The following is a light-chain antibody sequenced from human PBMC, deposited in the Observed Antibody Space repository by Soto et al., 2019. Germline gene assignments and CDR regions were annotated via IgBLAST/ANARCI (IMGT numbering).Light chain of an antibody. CDR1: NIGNKS. V-gene: IGLV3-21*02. CDR2: DDT. CDR3: QVRDSSNDYLV. Sequence: SYEPTQPPSVSVAPGQTARITCEGHNIGNKSVHWYQQRPGQAPVVVVYDDTDRPSGIPERFSGSNSGNTATLTISRVEAVDGADYYCQVRDSSNDYLVFGGGTKLTVL. J-gene: IGLJ3*02.